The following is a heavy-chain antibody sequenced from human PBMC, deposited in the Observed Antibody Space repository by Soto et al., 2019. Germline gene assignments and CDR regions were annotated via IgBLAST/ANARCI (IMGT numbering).Heavy chain of an antibody. D-gene: IGHD3-10*01. CDR2: ISYDGSNK. Sequence: GGSLRVCGAAAGFTLSSYGVHWVRQAPGKGLEWVAVISYDGSNKYYADSVKGRFTISRDNSKNTLYLQMNSLRAEDTAVYYCAKDQGVRGVIIPYYYSGMDVWGQGTTVTVSS. CDR1: GFTLSSYG. CDR3: AKDQGVRGVIIPYYYSGMDV. V-gene: IGHV3-30*18. J-gene: IGHJ6*02.